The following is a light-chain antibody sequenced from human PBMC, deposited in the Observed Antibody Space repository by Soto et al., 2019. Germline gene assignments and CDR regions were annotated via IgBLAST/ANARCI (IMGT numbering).Light chain of an antibody. CDR3: QQSFSPPQT. V-gene: IGKV1-39*01. CDR2: DVS. J-gene: IGKJ1*01. CDR1: QTISKN. Sequence: DIQMTQSPSSLSASVGDRVTITCRASQTISKNLAWYQQKPGKAPDLLIYDVSTLQSGVPSRFSDSGSGTDFTLTISSLQPEDFATYYCQQSFSPPQTLGQGTWVEV.